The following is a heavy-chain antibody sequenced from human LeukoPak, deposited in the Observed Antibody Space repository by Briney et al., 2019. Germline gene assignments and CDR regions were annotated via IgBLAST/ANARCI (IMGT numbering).Heavy chain of an antibody. CDR2: ISWNSGSI. Sequence: GRSLRLSCAASGFTFDDYAMHWVRHAPGKGLEWVSGISWNSGSIGYADSVKGRFTISRDNAKNSLYLQMNSLRAEDTALYYCAKGSSSGYYLAPDAFDIWGQGTMVTVSS. V-gene: IGHV3-9*01. CDR3: AKGSSSGYYLAPDAFDI. J-gene: IGHJ3*02. CDR1: GFTFDDYA. D-gene: IGHD3-22*01.